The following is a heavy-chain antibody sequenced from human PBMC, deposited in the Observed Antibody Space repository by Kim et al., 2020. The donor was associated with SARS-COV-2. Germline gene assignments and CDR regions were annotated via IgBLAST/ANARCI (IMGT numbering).Heavy chain of an antibody. CDR1: GFTFSSYG. D-gene: IGHD3-10*01. CDR2: ISYDGSNK. CDR3: ATPRGSGSYYYHY. V-gene: IGHV3-33*05. Sequence: GGSLRLSCAASGFTFSSYGMHWVRQAPGKGLEWVAVISYDGSNKYYADSVKGRFTISRDNSKNTLYLQMNSLRAEDTAVYYCATPRGSGSYYYHYWCQGTLVTVSS. J-gene: IGHJ4*02.